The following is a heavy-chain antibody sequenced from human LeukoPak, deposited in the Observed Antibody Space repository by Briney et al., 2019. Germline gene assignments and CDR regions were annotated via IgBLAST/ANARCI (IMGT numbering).Heavy chain of an antibody. Sequence: GGSLRLSCAASGFTFSSYGMHWVRQTTGRGLEWVSGIGTAGDTYYLGSVKGRFTISRENAKNSLYLQMNSLRAGDTAVYYCARGGSSGPFDYWGQGTLVTVSS. V-gene: IGHV3-13*01. CDR1: GFTFSSYG. D-gene: IGHD1-26*01. CDR2: IGTAGDT. J-gene: IGHJ4*02. CDR3: ARGGSSGPFDY.